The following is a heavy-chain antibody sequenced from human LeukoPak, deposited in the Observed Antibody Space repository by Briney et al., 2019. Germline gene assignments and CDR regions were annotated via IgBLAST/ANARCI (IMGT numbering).Heavy chain of an antibody. J-gene: IGHJ4*02. Sequence: PGGSLRLSCAASGFSFSNFWMYWVRQAPGKGLVCVSHISSDGSTTTYADSVKGRFTISRDNAENTLFLQMNSLRAEDTAVYYCARDLCGGDCYSDYWGQGTLVTVSS. D-gene: IGHD2-21*02. V-gene: IGHV3-74*01. CDR1: GFSFSNFW. CDR3: ARDLCGGDCYSDY. CDR2: ISSDGSTT.